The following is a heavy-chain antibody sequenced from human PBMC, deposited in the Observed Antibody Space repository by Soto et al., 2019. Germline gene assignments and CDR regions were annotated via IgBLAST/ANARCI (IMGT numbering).Heavy chain of an antibody. V-gene: IGHV3-11*01. Sequence: QVQLVESGGGLVKPGGSLRLSCAASGFTFSDYYMSWIRQAPGKGLEWVSYISSSDSIIFYADSVKGRFTISRDNAEISLYLQMNSLRAEDTAVCCWAMHLKGAWDGGVPEAFDIWGQGTVVTVSS. CDR2: ISSSDSII. CDR3: AMHLKGAWDGGVPEAFDI. J-gene: IGHJ3*02. CDR1: GFTFSDYY. D-gene: IGHD1-26*01.